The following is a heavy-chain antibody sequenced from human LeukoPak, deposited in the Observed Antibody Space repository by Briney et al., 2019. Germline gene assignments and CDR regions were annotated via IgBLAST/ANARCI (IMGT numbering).Heavy chain of an antibody. CDR2: ISRSGSTI. Sequence: PGGPLRLSCAASGFTFSSYEMNWVRQAPGKGLEWVSYISRSGSTIYYADSVKGRFTISRDNSKNTLYLQMNNLRVEDAAVYYCARPHCGGGSCYLDYWGQGTLVTVSS. CDR3: ARPHCGGGSCYLDY. V-gene: IGHV3-48*03. J-gene: IGHJ4*02. D-gene: IGHD2-15*01. CDR1: GFTFSSYE.